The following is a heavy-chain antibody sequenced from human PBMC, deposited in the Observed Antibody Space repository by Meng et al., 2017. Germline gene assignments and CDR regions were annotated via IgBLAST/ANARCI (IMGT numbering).Heavy chain of an antibody. CDR1: GFTFSSYA. J-gene: IGHJ3*02. V-gene: IGHV3-30*04. CDR2: ISYDGSNK. D-gene: IGHD2-15*01. Sequence: GGSLRLSCAASGFTFSSYAMHWVRQAPGKGLEWVAVISYDGSNKYYADSVKGRFTISKDNSKNTLYLQMNSLRAEDTAVYYCAREKISRVPDAFDIWGQGTMVTVSS. CDR3: AREKISRVPDAFDI.